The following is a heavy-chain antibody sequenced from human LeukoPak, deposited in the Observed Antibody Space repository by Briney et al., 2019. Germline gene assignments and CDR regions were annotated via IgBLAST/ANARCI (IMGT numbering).Heavy chain of an antibody. Sequence: PSETLSLTCAVYGGSFSGYYWSWIRQPPGKGLEWIGEINHSGSTNYNPSLKSRVTISVDTSKNQFSLKLSSVTAADTAVYYCARRATVTPWNWFDPWGQGTLVTVSS. V-gene: IGHV4-34*01. D-gene: IGHD4-17*01. CDR1: GGSFSGYY. CDR3: ARRATVTPWNWFDP. J-gene: IGHJ5*02. CDR2: INHSGST.